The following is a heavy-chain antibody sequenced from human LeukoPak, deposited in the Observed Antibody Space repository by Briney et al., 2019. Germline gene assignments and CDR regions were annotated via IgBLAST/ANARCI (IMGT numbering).Heavy chain of an antibody. CDR1: GFSFSSYD. Sequence: PGGSLRLSCAGSGFSFSSYDMLWVRHATGKGLEWVAAIGAGGDTYNADSVKGQFTNSRESAKNSFYLQMNSLSAGDTGVYFCARAVAGTDEIDSWGQGTLVTVSS. J-gene: IGHJ4*02. CDR3: ARAVAGTDEIDS. D-gene: IGHD6-19*01. V-gene: IGHV3-13*01. CDR2: IGAGGDT.